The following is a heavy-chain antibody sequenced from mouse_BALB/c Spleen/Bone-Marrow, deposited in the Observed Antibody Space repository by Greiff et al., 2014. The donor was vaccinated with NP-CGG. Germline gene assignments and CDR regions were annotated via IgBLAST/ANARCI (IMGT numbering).Heavy chain of an antibody. Sequence: EVQLQQSGTVLARPGAAVKMSCKASGYTFSNYWMRWVKQRPGQGLEWIGTIYPGNSDTTYNQKFKGKAKLTAVTSTSTAYMELSSLTNEDSAVYYCTTLARNNFDYWGQGTTLTVSS. CDR1: GYTFSNYW. J-gene: IGHJ2*01. CDR2: IYPGNSDT. CDR3: TTLARNNFDY. V-gene: IGHV1-5*01.